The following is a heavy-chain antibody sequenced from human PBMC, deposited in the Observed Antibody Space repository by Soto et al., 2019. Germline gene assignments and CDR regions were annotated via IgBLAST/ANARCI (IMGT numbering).Heavy chain of an antibody. Sequence: QVQLVQSGAEVKKPGSSVKVSCKASGGTFSSYSLTWVRQAPGQGLEWMGRIIPILGIANYAQNFQGRVTINADKSTSTAYMELSSLRSEDTAVYYCATDKDSTYDYWGQGTLVTVSS. D-gene: IGHD4-4*01. CDR2: IIPILGIA. CDR3: ATDKDSTYDY. V-gene: IGHV1-69*08. J-gene: IGHJ4*02. CDR1: GGTFSSYS.